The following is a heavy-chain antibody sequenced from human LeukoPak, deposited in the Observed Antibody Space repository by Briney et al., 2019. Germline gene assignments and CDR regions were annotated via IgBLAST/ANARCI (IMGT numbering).Heavy chain of an antibody. D-gene: IGHD6-19*01. CDR2: ISSSSSYI. J-gene: IGHJ4*02. V-gene: IGHV3-21*01. CDR3: ARANQWLDPFDC. CDR1: GFTFSSYS. Sequence: GGPLRLSCAASGFTFSSYSMSWVREAPGKGLEWVSSISSSSSYIYYADSVKGRFTISRDNAKNSLYLQMNSLRAEDTAVYYCARANQWLDPFDCWGQGTLVTVSS.